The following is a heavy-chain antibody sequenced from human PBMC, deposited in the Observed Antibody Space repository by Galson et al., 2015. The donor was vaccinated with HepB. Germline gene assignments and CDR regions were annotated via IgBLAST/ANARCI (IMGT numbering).Heavy chain of an antibody. V-gene: IGHV4-59*01. CDR1: GGSISSYY. CDR3: ARAQNDYSNYYYYYMDV. Sequence: SETLSLTCTVSGGSISSYYWSWIRQPPGKGLEWIGYIYYSGSTNYNPSLKSRVTISVDTSKNQFSLKLSSVTAADTAVYYCARAQNDYSNYYYYYMDVWGRGTTVTVSS. CDR2: IYYSGST. J-gene: IGHJ6*03. D-gene: IGHD4-11*01.